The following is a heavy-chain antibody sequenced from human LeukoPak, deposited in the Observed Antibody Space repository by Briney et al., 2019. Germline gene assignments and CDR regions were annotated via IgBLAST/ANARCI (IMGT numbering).Heavy chain of an antibody. V-gene: IGHV4-34*01. CDR2: IDHSGST. CDR3: ASAEPRGIIWYPY. CDR1: GGSLSGYY. Sequence: SETLSLTCAVYGGSLSGYYWSWIRQPPGKGLEWIGEIDHSGSTNYNPSLKSRVTISVDTSKKQFSLKLSSVTAADTAVYYCASAEPRGIIWYPYWGQGTLVTVSS. D-gene: IGHD6-13*01. J-gene: IGHJ4*02.